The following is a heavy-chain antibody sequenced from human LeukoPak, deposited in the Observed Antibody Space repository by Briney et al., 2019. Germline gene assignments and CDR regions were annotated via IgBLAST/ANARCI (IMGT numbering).Heavy chain of an antibody. J-gene: IGHJ4*02. D-gene: IGHD6-13*01. CDR3: ARDSSSWPDY. Sequence: GGSLRLSCAASGFTFSDYYMNWIRQAPGKGLEWISYISSSGSAIYYADSVKGRFTISRDNAKNSLYLQMNSLRAEDTAVYYCARDSSSWPDYWGQGTLVTVSS. CDR2: ISSSGSAI. V-gene: IGHV3-11*01. CDR1: GFTFSDYY.